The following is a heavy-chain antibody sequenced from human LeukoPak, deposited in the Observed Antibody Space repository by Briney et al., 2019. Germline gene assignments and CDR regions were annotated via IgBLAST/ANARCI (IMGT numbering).Heavy chain of an antibody. V-gene: IGHV4-39*01. CDR2: MYYTGST. Sequence: SETLSLTCTVSGDSTASSSHYWGWIRQSPGKGLEWIAIMYYTGSTYYNPSLKSRVTISVDTSKNQFSLKLTSVTAADTAVYYCARHRIQPPVLMDVWGQGTTVTVSS. CDR1: GDSTASSSHY. D-gene: IGHD5-18*01. J-gene: IGHJ6*02. CDR3: ARHRIQPPVLMDV.